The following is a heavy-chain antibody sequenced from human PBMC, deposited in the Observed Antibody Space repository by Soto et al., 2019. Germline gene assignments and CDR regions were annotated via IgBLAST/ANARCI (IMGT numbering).Heavy chain of an antibody. D-gene: IGHD3-10*01. V-gene: IGHV3-30-3*01. Sequence: GGSLRLSCAASGFTFSSYAMHWVRQAPGKGLEWVAVISYDGSNKYYADSVKGRFTISRDNSKNTLYLQMNSLRAEDTAVYYCARGSDYGSGSYYNPYYYGMDVWGQGTTVTVSS. CDR1: GFTFSSYA. J-gene: IGHJ6*02. CDR2: ISYDGSNK. CDR3: ARGSDYGSGSYYNPYYYGMDV.